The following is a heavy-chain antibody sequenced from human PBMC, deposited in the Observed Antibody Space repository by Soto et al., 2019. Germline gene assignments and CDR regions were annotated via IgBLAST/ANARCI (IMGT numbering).Heavy chain of an antibody. D-gene: IGHD2-8*01. CDR3: AKVGVLRTNFRWFDL. V-gene: IGHV3-21*01. CDR1: GFAFKTYT. J-gene: IGHJ5*02. CDR2: ITISDNYI. Sequence: EGQLVESGGGLVKPGGSLRLSCAASGFAFKTYTMDWLRQPPGKGLEWVSSITISDNYIYYADSVKGRFTISRDNGRNSVYLQMNSLSAEDTAVYYCAKVGVLRTNFRWFDLLGQGTLVTVSS.